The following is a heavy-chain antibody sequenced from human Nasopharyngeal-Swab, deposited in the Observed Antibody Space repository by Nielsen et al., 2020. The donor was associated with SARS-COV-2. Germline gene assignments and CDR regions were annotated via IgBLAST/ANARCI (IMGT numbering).Heavy chain of an antibody. J-gene: IGHJ6*02. CDR2: ISSSSSYI. D-gene: IGHD6-13*01. Sequence: GESLKISCAASGFTFSSYSMNWVRQAPGKGLEWVSSISSSSSYIYYADSVKGRFTISRDDSKNSLYLQMSSLRTEDTALYYCARDLSSIWTSGLGVWGQGTTVTVSS. V-gene: IGHV3-21*04. CDR3: ARDLSSIWTSGLGV. CDR1: GFTFSSYS.